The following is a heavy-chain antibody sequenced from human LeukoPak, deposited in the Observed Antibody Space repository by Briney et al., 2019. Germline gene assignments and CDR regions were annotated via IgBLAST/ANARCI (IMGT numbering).Heavy chain of an antibody. J-gene: IGHJ4*02. Sequence: GGSLRLSCAASGFTFDIYAMHWVRQPPGKGLEWVAVISYDGSFKYSADSVKGRFNISRDNSKNTLFLQMSSLRVEDTAVYYCAKSESYRFDYWGQGTLVTVSS. CDR1: GFTFDIYA. V-gene: IGHV3-30*18. CDR2: ISYDGSFK. D-gene: IGHD1-26*01. CDR3: AKSESYRFDY.